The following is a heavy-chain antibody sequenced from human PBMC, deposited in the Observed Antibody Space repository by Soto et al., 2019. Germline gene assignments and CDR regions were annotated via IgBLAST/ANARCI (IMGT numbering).Heavy chain of an antibody. J-gene: IGHJ4*02. CDR3: ATQQFFDDSGFSFDQ. CDR1: GISFTTAW. CDR2: IKSKTDGETV. D-gene: IGHD3-22*01. V-gene: IGHV3-15*01. Sequence: GGSLRLSCVGSGISFTTAWMNWVRQAPGKGLEWVGRIKSKTDGETVDYAAPVRGRFIISRDDSKKTVYLSVSGLKYEDTAIYYCATQQFFDDSGFSFDQWGQGNLVTVSS.